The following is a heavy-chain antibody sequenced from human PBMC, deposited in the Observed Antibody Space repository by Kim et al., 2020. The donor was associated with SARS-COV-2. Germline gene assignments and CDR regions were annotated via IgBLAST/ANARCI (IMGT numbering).Heavy chain of an antibody. CDR3: GRGGWSVDY. D-gene: IGHD6-19*01. J-gene: IGHJ4*02. V-gene: IGHV4-59*13. CDR1: GGSMSSYY. Sequence: SETLSLTCTVSGGSMSSYYWSWFRLPPGKGLEWIGYIYYSGSTSYNPSLKSRVTISVDTSTNQFSLKLTSLTAADTAVYFCGRGGWSVDYWGQGTLVTVS. CDR2: IYYSGST.